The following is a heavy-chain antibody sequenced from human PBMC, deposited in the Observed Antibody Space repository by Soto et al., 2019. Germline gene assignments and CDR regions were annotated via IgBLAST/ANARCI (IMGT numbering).Heavy chain of an antibody. CDR3: AGASGAFDI. V-gene: IGHV3-48*01. CDR1: GFTFSTYG. CDR2: ITSSRSTI. J-gene: IGHJ3*02. Sequence: EVQLVESGGGLVQPGGSLRLSCAASGFTFSTYGMSWVRQAPGKGLEWVSYITSSRSTIYYADSVKGRFTISRDNAENSLFLQMNSLRAEDTAVYYCAGASGAFDIWGQGTMVTVSS.